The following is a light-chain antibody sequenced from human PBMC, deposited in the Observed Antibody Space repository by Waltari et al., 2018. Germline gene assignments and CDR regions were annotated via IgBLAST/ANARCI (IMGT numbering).Light chain of an antibody. CDR1: QSVSDD. V-gene: IGKV3-15*01. J-gene: IGKJ4*01. CDR3: QQYNNWPPT. CDR2: GAS. Sequence: EVVMTQSPVTLSVSPGERATPSCRASQSVSDDLAWYQQKPGQAPRLLIYGASIRATGIPVRFSGSGSGTEFTLTISSLQSEDLATYYCQQYNNWPPTFGGGTKVQIK.